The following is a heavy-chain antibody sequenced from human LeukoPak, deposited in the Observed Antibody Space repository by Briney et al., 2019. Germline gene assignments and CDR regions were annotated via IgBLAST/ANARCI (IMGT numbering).Heavy chain of an antibody. J-gene: IGHJ6*02. V-gene: IGHV3-21*01. Sequence: GGSLRLSCAASGFTFSSYSMNWVRQAPGKGLEWVSSISTSSSYKYYVGSVKGRFTISRDNAKNSLYLQMNSLRAEDTAVYYCAKASRQGNYYYYYGMDVWGQGTTVTVSS. CDR3: AKASRQGNYYYYYGMDV. CDR2: ISTSSSYK. D-gene: IGHD6-6*01. CDR1: GFTFSSYS.